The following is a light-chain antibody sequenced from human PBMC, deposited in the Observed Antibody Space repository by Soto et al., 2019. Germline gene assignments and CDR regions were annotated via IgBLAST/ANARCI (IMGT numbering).Light chain of an antibody. J-gene: IGKJ4*01. CDR3: QQYDEWPLT. Sequence: EKVMTQSPATLSVYPGERATLSCRASQNVKTRLAWYQQKPGQAPGLLIYDAFTRATGIPARFSGSASGTEFTLTISSLQSEDFAVYYCQQYDEWPLTFGGGTKVDIK. V-gene: IGKV3-15*01. CDR1: QNVKTR. CDR2: DAF.